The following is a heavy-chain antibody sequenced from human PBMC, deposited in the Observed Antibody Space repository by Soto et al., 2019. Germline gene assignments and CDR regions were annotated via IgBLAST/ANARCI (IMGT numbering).Heavy chain of an antibody. V-gene: IGHV1-69*01. Sequence: QVQLVQSGAEVKKPGSSVKVSCKASGGTFSSYAINWVRQAPGQGLEWMGGIIPIFGTANYAQKFQGRVTITADESTSTAYMELSSLRSEDTAVYYCAREVGDSSLGEYYYYGMDVWGQGTTVTVSS. CDR1: GGTFSSYA. J-gene: IGHJ6*02. D-gene: IGHD3-22*01. CDR2: IIPIFGTA. CDR3: AREVGDSSLGEYYYYGMDV.